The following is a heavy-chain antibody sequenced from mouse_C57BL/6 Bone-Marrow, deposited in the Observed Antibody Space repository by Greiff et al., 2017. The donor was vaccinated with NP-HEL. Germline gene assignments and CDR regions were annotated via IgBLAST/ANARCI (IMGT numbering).Heavy chain of an antibody. D-gene: IGHD4-1*01. V-gene: IGHV1-50*01. J-gene: IGHJ2*01. CDR1: GYTFTSYW. Sequence: VKLMESGAELVKPGASVKLSCKASGYTFTSYWMQWVKQRPGQGLEWIGEIDPSDSYTNYNQKFKGKATLTVDTSSSTAYMQLSSLTSEDSAVYYCGGGTGSSWVDYWGEGTTLTVSS. CDR2: IDPSDSYT. CDR3: GGGTGSSWVDY.